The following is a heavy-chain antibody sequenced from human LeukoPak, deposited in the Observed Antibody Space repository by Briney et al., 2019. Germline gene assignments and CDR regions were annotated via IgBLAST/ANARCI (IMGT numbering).Heavy chain of an antibody. CDR1: GGSIASYY. V-gene: IGHV4-59*01. CDR3: ARAYDSSGPFDY. CDR2: IYNSGST. J-gene: IGHJ4*02. D-gene: IGHD3-22*01. Sequence: PSETLSLTCTVSGGSIASYYWSWIRQFPGKGLEWIGYIYNSGSTNYNPSLKSRVTISVDTSNNHLSLKLSSVTAAGTAAYYCARAYDSSGPFDYWGQGTLVTVSS.